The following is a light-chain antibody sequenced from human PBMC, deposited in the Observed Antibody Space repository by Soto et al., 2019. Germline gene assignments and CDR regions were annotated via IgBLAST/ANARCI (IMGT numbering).Light chain of an antibody. J-gene: IGKJ1*01. CDR1: ESIRNN. V-gene: IGKV1-39*01. CDR3: QQTYSTPRGA. CDR2: AAS. Sequence: DIQMTQSPSSLSASVGDRVTITCRASESIRNNLNWYQQKPGKAPKRLIYAASTLQSGVPSRFSGGGPGTEFTLTIGSLQPEDFTTYYCQQTYSTPRGAFGQGTKVEFK.